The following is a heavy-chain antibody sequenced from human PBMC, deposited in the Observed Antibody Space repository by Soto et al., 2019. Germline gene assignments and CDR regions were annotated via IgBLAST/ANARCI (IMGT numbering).Heavy chain of an antibody. J-gene: IGHJ4*02. CDR1: GFTFSSYT. CDR2: ISSISNYI. V-gene: IGHV3-21*01. CDR3: ARAYSGSYYSTH. D-gene: IGHD1-26*01. Sequence: EVQLVESGGGLVKPGGSLRLSCAASGFTFSSYTMNWVRQAPGRGLEWVSSISSISNYIYYADSVKGRFTISRDNAKNSLYLQMNSLRAEDTALYYCARAYSGSYYSTHWGQGTLVTVSS.